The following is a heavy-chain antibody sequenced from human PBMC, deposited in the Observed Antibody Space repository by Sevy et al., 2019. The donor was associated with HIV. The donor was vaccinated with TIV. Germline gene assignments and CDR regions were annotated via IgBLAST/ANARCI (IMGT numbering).Heavy chain of an antibody. CDR2: INSDGSST. D-gene: IGHD2-8*02. J-gene: IGHJ1*01. Sequence: GGSLRLSCAASGITFSSNWMHWVRQAPGKGLVWVSRINSDGSSTNYADSVKGRFTISRDNAKNTLYLQMNSLRAEDTAVYYCARDAFVLVTTGGKKDGYFQYWGQGALVTVSS. CDR1: GITFSSNW. CDR3: ARDAFVLVTTGGKKDGYFQY. V-gene: IGHV3-74*01.